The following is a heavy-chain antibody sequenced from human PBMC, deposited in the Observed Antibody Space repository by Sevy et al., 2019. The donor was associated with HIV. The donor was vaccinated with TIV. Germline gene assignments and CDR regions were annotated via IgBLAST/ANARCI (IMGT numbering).Heavy chain of an antibody. CDR3: ASGGRHYYDSSGYYEFGTFDY. Sequence: SETLSLTCTVSGGSISSYYWSWIRQPPGKGLEWIGYIYYSGSTNYNPSLKSRVTISVDTSKNQFSLKLSSVSAAETAVYYCASGGRHYYDSSGYYEFGTFDYWGQGTLVTVSS. CDR1: GGSISSYY. V-gene: IGHV4-59*01. D-gene: IGHD3-22*01. CDR2: IYYSGST. J-gene: IGHJ4*02.